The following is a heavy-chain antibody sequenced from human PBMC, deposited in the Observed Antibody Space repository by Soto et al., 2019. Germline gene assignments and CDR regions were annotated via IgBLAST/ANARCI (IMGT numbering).Heavy chain of an antibody. V-gene: IGHV1-69*01. CDR3: ARALRYCSGDSCYSHYYYGMDV. D-gene: IGHD2-15*01. Sequence: QVQLVQSGAEVKKPGSSVKVSCKASGGTFSSYAISWVRQAPGQGLEWMGGIIPIFGTANYAQKFQGRVTITADESTSTAYMELSSLRSEDTAVYYCARALRYCSGDSCYSHYYYGMDVWGQGTTVTVSS. CDR2: IIPIFGTA. J-gene: IGHJ6*02. CDR1: GGTFSSYA.